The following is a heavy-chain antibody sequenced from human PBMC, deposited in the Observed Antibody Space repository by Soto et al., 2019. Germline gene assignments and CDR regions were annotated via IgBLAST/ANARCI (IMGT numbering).Heavy chain of an antibody. D-gene: IGHD5-12*01. CDR1: GGTFDNYA. CDR2: IIPVLGAA. V-gene: IGHV1-69*13. CDR3: ARVAPWLGYYFDY. J-gene: IGHJ4*02. Sequence: SVKVSCKASGGTFDNYAIVWVRQAPGQGLEWVGGIIPVLGAANYAQKFQDKVTITADASTSTAYMGLSSLTSEDTAVYYCARVAPWLGYYFDYWGQGTLVTVSS.